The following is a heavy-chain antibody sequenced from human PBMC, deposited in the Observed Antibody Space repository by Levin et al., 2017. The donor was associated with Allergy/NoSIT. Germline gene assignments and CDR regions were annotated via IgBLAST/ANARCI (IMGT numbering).Heavy chain of an antibody. CDR3: ARDDSSTWYGGIDS. V-gene: IGHV1-3*04. D-gene: IGHD6-13*01. CDR1: GYTFTSHG. CDR2: INTGNGNT. J-gene: IGHJ4*02. Sequence: ASVKVSCKASGYTFTSHGMHWVRQTPGQRLEWMGWINTGNGNTQYSQKFQGRVTIGRDTFASTAYMELGYLTSEDTAVYDCARDDSSTWYGGIDSWGQGTLVTVSS.